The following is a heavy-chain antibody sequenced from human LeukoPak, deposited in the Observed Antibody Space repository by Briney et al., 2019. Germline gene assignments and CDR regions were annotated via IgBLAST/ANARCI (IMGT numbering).Heavy chain of an antibody. CDR3: ALPTRGGIFWEEFGY. D-gene: IGHD3-9*01. V-gene: IGHV3-23*01. Sequence: PGGSLRLSCAASGFTFSSYAMSWVRQAPGKGLEWVSAISGSGGSTYYADSVKGRFIISRDNSKNTLYLQMNSLRAEDTAVYYCALPTRGGIFWEEFGYWGQGTLVTVSS. J-gene: IGHJ4*02. CDR2: ISGSGGST. CDR1: GFTFSSYA.